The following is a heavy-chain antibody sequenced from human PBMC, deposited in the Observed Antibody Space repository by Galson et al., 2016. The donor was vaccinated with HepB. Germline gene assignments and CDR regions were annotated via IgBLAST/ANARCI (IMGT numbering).Heavy chain of an antibody. D-gene: IGHD7-27*01. CDR3: ARQDFAGVYFDY. V-gene: IGHV3-66*04. Sequence: SLRLSCAVSGLSINSNYMTWVRQAPGKGLEWVSFLYSSGNTYYADSVKGRFTFSRDNSKNTLYLQMTSLTVDDTAVYSCARQDFAGVYFDYWGQGTLVTVSS. CDR1: GLSINSNY. CDR2: LYSSGNT. J-gene: IGHJ4*02.